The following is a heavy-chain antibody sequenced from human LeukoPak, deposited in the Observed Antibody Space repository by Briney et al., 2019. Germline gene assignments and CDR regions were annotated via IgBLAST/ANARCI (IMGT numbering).Heavy chain of an antibody. CDR1: GYTFADYY. CDR2: INPNSGDT. Sequence: ASVKVSCKASGYTFADYYIHWVRQAPGQGLEWMGWINPNSGDTNYAQKFQGRVTMTRDTSITTAYMELSRLRSDDTAIYYCAREHSHYGSGSYYYYMNVWGKGTTVTVSS. D-gene: IGHD3-10*01. CDR3: AREHSHYGSGSYYYYMNV. J-gene: IGHJ6*03. V-gene: IGHV1-2*02.